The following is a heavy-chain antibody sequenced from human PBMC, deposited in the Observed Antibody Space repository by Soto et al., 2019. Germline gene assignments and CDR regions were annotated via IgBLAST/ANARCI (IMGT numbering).Heavy chain of an antibody. J-gene: IGHJ5*01. D-gene: IGHD2-2*01. CDR2: VSGNNGAS. CDR3: VRDQKYFRVNGNWFDS. Sequence: VKVSCKASGYTFTASGISWVRQAPGQGLEWMGWVSGNNGASNPAPKVQGRITMTLDTSTGVSYMALRSLRSDDTAIYYCVRDQKYFRVNGNWFDSWGQGTLVTVSS. CDR1: GYTFTASG. V-gene: IGHV1-18*01.